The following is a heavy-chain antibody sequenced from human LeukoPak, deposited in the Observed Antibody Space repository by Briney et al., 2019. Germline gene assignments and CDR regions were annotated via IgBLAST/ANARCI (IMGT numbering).Heavy chain of an antibody. V-gene: IGHV4-39*07. CDR2: IYYSGNT. D-gene: IGHD3-22*01. Sequence: SETLSLTCTVSGGSISSSSYYWAWIRQPPGKGLEWIGSIYYSGNTYYKSSLKSRVTIAVDTSKNQFSLKLNSVTAADTAVYYCARESYYDSSGYSHDAFDIWGQGTMVTVST. CDR1: GGSISSSSYY. CDR3: ARESYYDSSGYSHDAFDI. J-gene: IGHJ3*02.